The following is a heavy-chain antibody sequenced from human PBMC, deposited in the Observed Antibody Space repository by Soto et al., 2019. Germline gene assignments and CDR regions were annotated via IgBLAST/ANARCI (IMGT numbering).Heavy chain of an antibody. J-gene: IGHJ6*02. V-gene: IGHV4-59*08. D-gene: IGHD1-26*01. CDR2: IYYSGST. Sequence: QVQLQESGPGLVQPSKTLSLTCTVSGGSISSYYWSWIRQPPGKELQYIGYIYYSGSTNYNPSLTSRVAMSGDTSTNPFSLTLTSVTAADTAVYYWARVWWEREAYVMDVWGHGTTVTVSS. CDR1: GGSISSYY. CDR3: ARVWWEREAYVMDV.